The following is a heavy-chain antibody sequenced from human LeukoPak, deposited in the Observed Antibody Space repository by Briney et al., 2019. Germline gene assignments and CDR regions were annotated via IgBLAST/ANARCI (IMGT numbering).Heavy chain of an antibody. CDR3: VAPRRPYYYDSSGYYLGY. J-gene: IGHJ4*02. D-gene: IGHD3-22*01. CDR2: MNPNSGNT. Sequence: ASVKVSCKASGYTFTSYDINWVRQATGQGLEWMGWMNPNSGNTGYAQKFQGRVTMTRNTSISTAYMELSSLRSEDTAVYYCVAPRRPYYYDSSGYYLGYWGQGTLVTVSS. CDR1: GYTFTSYD. V-gene: IGHV1-8*01.